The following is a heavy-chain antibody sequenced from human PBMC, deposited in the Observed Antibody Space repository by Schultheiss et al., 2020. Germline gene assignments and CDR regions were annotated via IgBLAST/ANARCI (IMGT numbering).Heavy chain of an antibody. Sequence: GESLKISCAASGFTFSSYAMHWVRQAPGKGLEWVAVISYDGSNKYYADSVKGRFTISRDNSKNTLYLQMNSLRAEDTAVYYCARRRTGAFDYWGQGTLVTVSS. J-gene: IGHJ4*02. CDR1: GFTFSSYA. V-gene: IGHV3-30-3*01. D-gene: IGHD1-1*01. CDR3: ARRRTGAFDY. CDR2: ISYDGSNK.